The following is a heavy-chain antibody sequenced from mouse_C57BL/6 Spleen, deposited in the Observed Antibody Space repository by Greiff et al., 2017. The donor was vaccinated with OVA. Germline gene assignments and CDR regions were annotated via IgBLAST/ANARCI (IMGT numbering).Heavy chain of an antibody. CDR3: ARELDCRCDGYSYYAMDY. D-gene: IGHD2-3*01. CDR1: GFTFSSYA. Sequence: EVQRVESGGGLVKPGGSLKLSCAASGFTFSSYAMSWVRQTPEKRLEWVATISDGGSYTYYPDNVKGRFTISRDNAKNNLYLQMSHLKSEDTAMYDCARELDCRCDGYSYYAMDYWGQGTSVTVSS. CDR2: ISDGGSYT. J-gene: IGHJ4*01. V-gene: IGHV5-4*01.